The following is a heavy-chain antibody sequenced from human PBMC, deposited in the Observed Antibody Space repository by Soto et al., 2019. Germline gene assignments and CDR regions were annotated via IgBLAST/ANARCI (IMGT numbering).Heavy chain of an antibody. CDR2: ITGTGGAT. V-gene: IGHV3-23*01. J-gene: IGHJ6*02. CDR3: ARIRGYWYGLDV. Sequence: EVQLLESGGGLVQHGVSLRLSCAASGFPLSTYGMSWVRQAPGKGLEWVSSITGTGGATYYADSVKGRFTSSRDNSNNMLYLPMNSLRVEYPAVYYCARIRGYWYGLDVWGQGTTITVSS. CDR1: GFPLSTYG.